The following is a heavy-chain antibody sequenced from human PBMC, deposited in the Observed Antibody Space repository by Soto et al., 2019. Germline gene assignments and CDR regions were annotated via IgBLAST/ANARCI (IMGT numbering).Heavy chain of an antibody. D-gene: IGHD5-12*01. CDR2: ISGSGGST. Sequence: GGSLRLSCAASGFTFSSYAMSWVRQAPGKGLEWVSAISGSGGSTYYADSVKGRFTISRDNSKNTLYLQMNSLRAEDTAVYYCAKDNSGYDGEYYYYYMDVWGKGTTVTVSS. V-gene: IGHV3-23*01. CDR3: AKDNSGYDGEYYYYYMDV. CDR1: GFTFSSYA. J-gene: IGHJ6*03.